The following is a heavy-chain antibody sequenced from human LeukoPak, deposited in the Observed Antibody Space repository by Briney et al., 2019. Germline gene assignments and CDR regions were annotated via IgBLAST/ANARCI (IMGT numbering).Heavy chain of an antibody. CDR2: IIPIFGTA. J-gene: IGHJ4*02. V-gene: IGHV1-69*05. Sequence: GASVKVSCKASGGTFSSYAISWVRQAPGQGLEWMGGIIPIFGTANYAQKFQGRVTITTDESTSTAYMELSSLRSEDTAVYYCAASDHSSSWQFDYWGQGTLVTVSS. CDR3: AASDHSSSWQFDY. D-gene: IGHD6-13*01. CDR1: GGTFSSYA.